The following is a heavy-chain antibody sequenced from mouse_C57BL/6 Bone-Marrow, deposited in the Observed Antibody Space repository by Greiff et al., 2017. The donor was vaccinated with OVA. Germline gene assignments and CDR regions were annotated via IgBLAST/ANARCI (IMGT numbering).Heavy chain of an antibody. J-gene: IGHJ2*01. CDR3: ARSLGQKGYFDY. D-gene: IGHD1-2*01. V-gene: IGHV1-82*01. CDR1: GYAFSSSW. Sequence: VQLQQSGPELVKPGASVKISCKASGYAFSSSWMNWVKQRPGKGLEWIGRIYPGDGDTNYNGKFKGKATLTADKSSSTAYMQLSSLTSEDSAVYFCARSLGQKGYFDYWGQGTTLTVSS. CDR2: IYPGDGDT.